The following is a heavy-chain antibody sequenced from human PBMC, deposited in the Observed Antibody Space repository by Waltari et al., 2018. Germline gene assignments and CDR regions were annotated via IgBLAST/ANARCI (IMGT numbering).Heavy chain of an antibody. Sequence: EVQLVESGGGLVKPGGSLRLSCAASGFTFSSSSMNWVRQAPGKGLEWVSSISSSSSYIYYADSVKGRFTSSRDNAKNSLYLQMNSLRAEDTAVYYCARAVEPQVGYFDLWGRGTLVTVSS. J-gene: IGHJ2*01. CDR2: ISSSSSYI. V-gene: IGHV3-21*01. D-gene: IGHD1-26*01. CDR1: GFTFSSSS. CDR3: ARAVEPQVGYFDL.